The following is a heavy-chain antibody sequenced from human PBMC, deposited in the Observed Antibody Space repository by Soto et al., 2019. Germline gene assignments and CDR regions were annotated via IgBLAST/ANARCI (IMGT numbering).Heavy chain of an antibody. J-gene: IGHJ6*02. Sequence: EVQLLESGGRLVQPGGSLRLSCSASGFTFIDYGMAWVRQAPGKGLERVVGLNGRGDTLDIVYSVKGRFSISRDNSKTTVYLEMNSLRVEDTAEYYCVRDPRYDTTGYYSPHYYFYGMDVWGQGTTVTVSS. CDR2: LNGRGDTL. V-gene: IGHV3-23*01. D-gene: IGHD3-22*01. CDR3: VRDPRYDTTGYYSPHYYFYGMDV. CDR1: GFTFIDYG.